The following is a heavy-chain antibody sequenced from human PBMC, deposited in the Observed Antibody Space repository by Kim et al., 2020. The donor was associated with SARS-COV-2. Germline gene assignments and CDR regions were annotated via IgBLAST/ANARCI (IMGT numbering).Heavy chain of an antibody. CDR1: GFTFSNYA. CDR3: AKRVGATYGYFDY. CDR2: FSGSGGST. Sequence: GGSLRLSCAASGFTFSNYAMSWVRQAPGKGLEWVSAFSGSGGSTYYADSVKGRFTISRDDSKNTLFLQMNSLRAEDTAVYFCAKRVGATYGYFDYWGQGTQVTVSS. J-gene: IGHJ4*02. V-gene: IGHV3-23*01. D-gene: IGHD1-26*01.